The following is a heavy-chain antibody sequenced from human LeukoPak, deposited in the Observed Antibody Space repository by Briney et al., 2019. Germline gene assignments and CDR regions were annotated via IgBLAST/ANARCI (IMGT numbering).Heavy chain of an antibody. CDR2: ISHDGSDK. CDR3: ARNSDYYDYSPQSV. V-gene: IGHV3-30*03. D-gene: IGHD3-22*01. CDR1: GFTFSSYS. Sequence: PGGSLRPSCAASGFTFSSYSMNWVRQAPGKGLEWVALISHDGSDKYYADSVKGRFPISRDNSNNMLYLEMNSLTIEDTAVYYCARNSDYYDYSPQSVWGQGTLVTVSS. J-gene: IGHJ4*02.